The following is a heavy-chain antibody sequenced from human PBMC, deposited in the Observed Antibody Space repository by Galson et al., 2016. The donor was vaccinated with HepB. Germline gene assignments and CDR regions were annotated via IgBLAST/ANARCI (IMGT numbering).Heavy chain of an antibody. Sequence: SLRLSCAASGFTFGSYGMHWVRQAPGEGLEWVAVLSYDGSNKHYGDSVKGRFTISRDNSKNTVYLQINSLRPEDTAVYFCAKARSRKQWLPSSYFDYWGQGTLVTVSS. J-gene: IGHJ4*02. CDR3: AKARSRKQWLPSSYFDY. CDR2: LSYDGSNK. V-gene: IGHV3-30*18. CDR1: GFTFGSYG. D-gene: IGHD6-19*01.